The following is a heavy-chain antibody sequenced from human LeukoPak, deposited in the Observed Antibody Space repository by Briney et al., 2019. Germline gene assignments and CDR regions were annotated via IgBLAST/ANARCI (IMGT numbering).Heavy chain of an antibody. Sequence: PGGSLRLSCAASGFTFDDYAMHWVRQAPGKGLEWVSGISWNSGSIGYADSVKGRFTISRDNAKNSLYLQMNSLRAEDTALYYCTKDRYSSGWSAYDYWGQGTLVTVSS. CDR3: TKDRYSSGWSAYDY. CDR1: GFTFDDYA. CDR2: ISWNSGSI. V-gene: IGHV3-9*01. J-gene: IGHJ4*02. D-gene: IGHD6-19*01.